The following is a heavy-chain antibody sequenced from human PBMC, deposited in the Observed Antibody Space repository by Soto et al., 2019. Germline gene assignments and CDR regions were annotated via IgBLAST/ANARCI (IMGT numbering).Heavy chain of an antibody. Sequence: GASVKVSCKASGGTLSSYAISWVRQAPGQGLEWMGGIIPIFGTANYAQKFQGRVTITADESTSTAYMELSSLRSEDTAVYYCASYGDYALYYYYGMDVWGQGTTVTVSS. V-gene: IGHV1-69*13. CDR3: ASYGDYALYYYYGMDV. CDR1: GGTLSSYA. CDR2: IIPIFGTA. J-gene: IGHJ6*02. D-gene: IGHD4-17*01.